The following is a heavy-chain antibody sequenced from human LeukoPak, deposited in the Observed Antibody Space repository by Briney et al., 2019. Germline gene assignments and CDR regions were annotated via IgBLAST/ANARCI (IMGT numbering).Heavy chain of an antibody. D-gene: IGHD3-10*01. CDR2: IYYSGST. CDR3: ARPGHYYGSGSYGIDY. Sequence: SDTLSLTCTVSGGSISSSSYYWGWIRQPPGKGLEWIGSIYYSGSTYYNPSLKSRVTISVDTSKNQFSLKLSSVTAADTAVYYCARPGHYYGSGSYGIDYWGQGTLVTVSS. J-gene: IGHJ4*02. V-gene: IGHV4-39*01. CDR1: GGSISSSSYY.